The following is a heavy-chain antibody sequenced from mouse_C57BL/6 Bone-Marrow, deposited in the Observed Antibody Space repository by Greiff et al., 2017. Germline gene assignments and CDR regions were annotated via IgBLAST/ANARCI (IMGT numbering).Heavy chain of an antibody. J-gene: IGHJ1*03. D-gene: IGHD1-1*01. Sequence: QVQLQQSGAELARPGASVKLSCKASGYTFTSYGISWVKQRTGQGLEWIGEIYPRSGNTYYNEKFKGKATLTADKSSSTAYMELRSLTSGDSAVYFCAGPPLWGTVVAQFFYWYFDVWGTGTTVTVSS. CDR3: AGPPLWGTVVAQFFYWYFDV. CDR1: GYTFTSYG. V-gene: IGHV1-81*01. CDR2: IYPRSGNT.